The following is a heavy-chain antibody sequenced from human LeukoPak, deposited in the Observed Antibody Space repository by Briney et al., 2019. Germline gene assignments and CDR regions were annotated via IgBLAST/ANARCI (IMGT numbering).Heavy chain of an antibody. D-gene: IGHD3-3*01. V-gene: IGHV4-39*02. Sequence: SETLSLTCTVSGGSISSNNNYWGWIRQPPGKGLEWIGSIYYDGSTYYNPSLKSRVTMSVDTSKSQFSLKLSSVTAADTTVYYCAREIPIFGVVNTFDIWGQGTIVTVSS. CDR3: AREIPIFGVVNTFDI. CDR2: IYYDGST. J-gene: IGHJ3*02. CDR1: GGSISSNNNY.